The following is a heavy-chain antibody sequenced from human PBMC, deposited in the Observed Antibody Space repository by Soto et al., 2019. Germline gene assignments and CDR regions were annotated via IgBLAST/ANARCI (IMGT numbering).Heavy chain of an antibody. J-gene: IGHJ3*02. CDR1: ASAFNRYW. Sequence: EVQLVESGGGLVQPGGSLRLSCAASASAFNRYWMTWVRQAPGKGLEWVANIQHDGSEKHYVDSVKGRFTISRDKAKNSLYLQMDSLRAEDTAVYYCATGQGAFDIWGQGTMVTVSS. CDR2: IQHDGSEK. CDR3: ATGQGAFDI. V-gene: IGHV3-7*01.